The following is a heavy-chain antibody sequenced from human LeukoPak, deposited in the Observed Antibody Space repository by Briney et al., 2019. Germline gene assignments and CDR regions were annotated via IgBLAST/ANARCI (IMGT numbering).Heavy chain of an antibody. CDR1: GYTFTAYY. CDR2: IIPIFGTA. J-gene: IGHJ6*03. D-gene: IGHD4-17*01. V-gene: IGHV1-69*13. CDR3: ARAGPEADDYGDYRYYYYMDV. Sequence: GASVKVSCKASGYTFTAYYMHWVRQAPGQGLEWMGGIIPIFGTANYAQKFQGRVTITADESTSTVYMELSSLRSEDTAMYFCARAGPEADDYGDYRYYYYMDVWGKGTTVSISS.